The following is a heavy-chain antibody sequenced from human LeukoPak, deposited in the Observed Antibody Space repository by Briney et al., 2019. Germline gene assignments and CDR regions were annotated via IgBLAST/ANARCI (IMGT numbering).Heavy chain of an antibody. CDR1: GFTFSRYD. V-gene: IGHV3-48*04. CDR2: IRSSSSVI. Sequence: GGSLRLSCAASGFTFSRYDMNWVRQAPGKGLEWVSYIRSSSSVIYYADSVRGRFTISRDNANNSLSLQMNSLRAEDTAVYYCASVRGIYGSGTYRDYWGQGTLVTVSS. D-gene: IGHD3-10*01. J-gene: IGHJ4*02. CDR3: ASVRGIYGSGTYRDY.